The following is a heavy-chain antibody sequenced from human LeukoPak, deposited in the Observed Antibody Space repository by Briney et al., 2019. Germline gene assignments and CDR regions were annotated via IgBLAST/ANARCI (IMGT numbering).Heavy chain of an antibody. Sequence: SETLSLTCTVSGGSISGYYWNWIRQSPGKGLEWIGFIYYSGSTNYNPSLKSRVTISVDTSKNQFSLKLSSVTAADTAVYYCARVYSSGWYNYRWFDPWGQGTLVTVSS. CDR1: GGSISGYY. V-gene: IGHV4-59*01. D-gene: IGHD6-19*01. J-gene: IGHJ5*02. CDR2: IYYSGST. CDR3: ARVYSSGWYNYRWFDP.